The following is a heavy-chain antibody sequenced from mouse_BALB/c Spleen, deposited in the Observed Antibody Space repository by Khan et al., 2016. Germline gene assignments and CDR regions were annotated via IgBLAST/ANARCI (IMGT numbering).Heavy chain of an antibody. V-gene: IGHV9-3-1*01. CDR1: GYTFTNYG. CDR2: INTYSGES. D-gene: IGHD1-1*01. J-gene: IGHJ1*01. Sequence: QIQLVQSGPELKKPGKTVKISCKASGYTFTNYGMNWVKQAPGKGLKWMGWINTYSGESTYADDFKGRFAFSLDTSANTAYLQINNLKTEDTATYFCAKYRDYDGSSRDFDCWGAGTTVTVSS. CDR3: AKYRDYDGSSRDFDC.